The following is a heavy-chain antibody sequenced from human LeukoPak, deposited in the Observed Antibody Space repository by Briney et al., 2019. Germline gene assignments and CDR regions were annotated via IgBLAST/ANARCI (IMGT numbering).Heavy chain of an antibody. Sequence: ASVKVSCKASGYTFTSYYMHWVRQATGQGLEWMGIINPSGGSTSYAQKFQGRVTMTRDTSTSTVYMELSRLRSDDTAVYYCARGEPPYYYDSSGYDHYWGQGTLVTVSS. CDR2: INPSGGST. CDR3: ARGEPPYYYDSSGYDHY. CDR1: GYTFTSYY. J-gene: IGHJ4*02. V-gene: IGHV1-46*01. D-gene: IGHD3-22*01.